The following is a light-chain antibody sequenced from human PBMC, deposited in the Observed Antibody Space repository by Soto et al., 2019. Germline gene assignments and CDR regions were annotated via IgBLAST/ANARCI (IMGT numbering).Light chain of an antibody. CDR1: QSVSSSY. CDR2: GAC. V-gene: IGKV3D-20*02. Sequence: EIVLTQSPGAPSFSPGERATLTCRASQSVSSSYLAWFQQKPGQAPRLLIYGACNRATGIPDRFSGSGSGTDFTLNISSLEPEDFAVHYGQQRSNWPPITVGQGTRLEI. CDR3: QQRSNWPPIT. J-gene: IGKJ5*01.